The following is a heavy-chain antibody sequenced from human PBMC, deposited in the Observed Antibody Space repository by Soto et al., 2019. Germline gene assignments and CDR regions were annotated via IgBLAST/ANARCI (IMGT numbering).Heavy chain of an antibody. J-gene: IGHJ6*02. CDR1: GDSISSSSYY. V-gene: IGHV4-31*02. CDR3: ARARVPYSSTWYRYDYYGMDI. CDR2: IHYSGNT. Sequence: SETLSLTCTVSGDSISSSSYYWSWIRQHPGKGLEWIGYIHYSGNTRYNPSLKSRLTISVDASKNQFSLMLSSLTAADTAVYFCARARVPYSSTWYRYDYYGMDIWGQGTTVTVSS. D-gene: IGHD6-13*01.